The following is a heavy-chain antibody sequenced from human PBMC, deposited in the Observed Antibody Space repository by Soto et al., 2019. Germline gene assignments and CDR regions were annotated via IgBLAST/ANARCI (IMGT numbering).Heavy chain of an antibody. CDR2: IKRDGSEK. D-gene: IGHD5-12*01. CDR1: GFTFSSYW. J-gene: IGHJ6*04. Sequence: GGSLRLSCAASGFTFSSYWMTWVRQAPGKGLEWVTNIKRDGSEKYCVDSVKGRFTISRDNAKNSLYLQMNSLRAEDTAVYYCARGWGYASKSTMDVWGKGTTVTVSS. CDR3: ARGWGYASKSTMDV. V-gene: IGHV3-7*01.